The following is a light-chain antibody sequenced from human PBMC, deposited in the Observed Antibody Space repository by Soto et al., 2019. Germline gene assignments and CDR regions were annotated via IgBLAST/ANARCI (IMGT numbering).Light chain of an antibody. CDR3: QQYNSYSQT. Sequence: DIQMTQSPSTLSASVGDRVTITCRASQSISSWLAWYQQKPGKAPKLLIYKASSLESGVPSRFSGSGSGTEIHLTISSPQPDEFATYYRQQYNSYSQTFGQGTKVEIK. CDR2: KAS. J-gene: IGKJ1*01. V-gene: IGKV1-5*03. CDR1: QSISSW.